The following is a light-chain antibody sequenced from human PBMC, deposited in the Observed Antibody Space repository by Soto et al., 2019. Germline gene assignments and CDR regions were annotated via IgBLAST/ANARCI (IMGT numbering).Light chain of an antibody. CDR1: QDISNY. CDR3: QQYDSVPLT. Sequence: DIQMTQYPSSLSASVGDRVTITCQASQDISNYLNWYQQKPGKAPKLLIYDASNLETGVPSRFSGSGSETDFTFTISSLQPEDIATYYCQQYDSVPLTFGGGTKVDIK. V-gene: IGKV1-33*01. CDR2: DAS. J-gene: IGKJ4*01.